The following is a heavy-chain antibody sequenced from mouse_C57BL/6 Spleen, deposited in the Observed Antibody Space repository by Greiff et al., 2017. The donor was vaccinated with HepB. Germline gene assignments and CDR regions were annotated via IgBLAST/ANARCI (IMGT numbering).Heavy chain of an antibody. J-gene: IGHJ2*01. V-gene: IGHV1-82*01. Sequence: VKVVESGPELVKPGASVKISCKASGYAFSSSWMNWVKQRPGKGLEWIGRIYPGDGDTNYNGKFKGKATLTADKSSSTAYMQLSSLTSEDSAVYFCARSLITTVSFDYWGQGTTLTVSS. CDR3: ARSLITTVSFDY. CDR2: IYPGDGDT. CDR1: GYAFSSSW. D-gene: IGHD1-1*01.